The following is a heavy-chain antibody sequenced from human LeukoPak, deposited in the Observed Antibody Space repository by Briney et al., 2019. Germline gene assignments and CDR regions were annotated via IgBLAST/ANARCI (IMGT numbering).Heavy chain of an antibody. CDR2: ISGRDDST. D-gene: IGHD6-13*01. V-gene: IGHV3-23*01. Sequence: PGGSLRLSCAASGFTFSSYAMSWVRQAPGKGLEWVSAISGRDDSTYYADSVKGRFTISRDNSKNTLSLQMNSLRAEDTAVYYCATAWYSPFDYWGQGTLVTVSS. CDR3: ATAWYSPFDY. CDR1: GFTFSSYA. J-gene: IGHJ4*02.